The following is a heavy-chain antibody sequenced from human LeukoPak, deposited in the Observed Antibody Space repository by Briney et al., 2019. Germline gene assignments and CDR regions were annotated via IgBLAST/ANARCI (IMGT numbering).Heavy chain of an antibody. Sequence: ASVKVSCKVSGYTLTELSMHWVRQAPGKGLEWMGGFDPEDGETIYAQKFQGRVTMTEDTSTDTAYMELSSLRSEDTAVYYCATNAVGDCGDYGAFDYWGQGTLVTVSS. J-gene: IGHJ4*02. CDR2: FDPEDGET. D-gene: IGHD4-17*01. CDR3: ATNAVGDCGDYGAFDY. CDR1: GYTLTELS. V-gene: IGHV1-24*01.